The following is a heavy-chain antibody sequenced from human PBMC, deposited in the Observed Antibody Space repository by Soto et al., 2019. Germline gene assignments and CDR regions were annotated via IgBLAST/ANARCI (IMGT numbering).Heavy chain of an antibody. CDR1: GFTFSSYA. CDR2: IGAGGGT. Sequence: PGGSLRLSCAGSGFTFSSYAMHWVRQAPGKGLEWVSAIGAGGGTYYADSVKGRFTISRDNAKNSLYLQMNSLRDEDTAVYYCARDSEAGADYYYYGMDVWGQGTTVTVSS. D-gene: IGHD6-13*01. J-gene: IGHJ6*02. CDR3: ARDSEAGADYYYYGMDV. V-gene: IGHV3-13*01.